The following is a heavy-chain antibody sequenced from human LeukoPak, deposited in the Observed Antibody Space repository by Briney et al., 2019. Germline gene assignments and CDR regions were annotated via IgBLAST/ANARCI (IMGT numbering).Heavy chain of an antibody. Sequence: ASVKVSCKTSGYSFSNYGIVWVRQAPGKGLEGMGWISAKNGNTKNSQKVQGRVTMTTDSSTGIAYLDVRSLRTDDTAVYYCARASDISWPFENWGQGTLVSVSS. V-gene: IGHV1-18*01. CDR1: GYSFSNYG. CDR3: ARASDISWPFEN. J-gene: IGHJ1*01. CDR2: ISAKNGNT. D-gene: IGHD6-13*01.